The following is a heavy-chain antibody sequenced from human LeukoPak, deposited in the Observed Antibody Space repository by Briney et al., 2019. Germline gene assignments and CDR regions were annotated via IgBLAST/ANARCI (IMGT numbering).Heavy chain of an antibody. Sequence: SETLSLTCTVSGGSISSYYWSWIRQPAGKGLEWIGRIYTSGSTNYNPSLKSRVTMSVDTTKNQFSLKLSSLTAADTAVYYCARGAGTTASDAFDICGQVTIVIVSS. CDR1: GGSISSYY. J-gene: IGHJ3*02. V-gene: IGHV4-4*07. CDR2: IYTSGST. D-gene: IGHD6-19*01. CDR3: ARGAGTTASDAFDI.